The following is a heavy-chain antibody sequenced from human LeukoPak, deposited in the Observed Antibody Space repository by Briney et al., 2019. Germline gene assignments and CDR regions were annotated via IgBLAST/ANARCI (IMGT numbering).Heavy chain of an antibody. CDR2: IYYSGNT. Sequence: SETLSLTCTVSGGSISSSSYYWGWIRQPPGKGLEWIGRIYYSGNTYYNPSPKSRVTISVDTSKNQFSLKLSSVTAADTSVYYCARSGRDLAAWGRYWYFDLWGRGTLVTVSS. J-gene: IGHJ2*01. V-gene: IGHV4-39*01. CDR1: GGSISSSSYY. CDR3: ARSGRDLAAWGRYWYFDL. D-gene: IGHD6-6*01.